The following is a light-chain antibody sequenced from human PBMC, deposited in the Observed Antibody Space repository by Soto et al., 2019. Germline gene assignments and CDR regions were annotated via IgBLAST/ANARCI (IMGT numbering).Light chain of an antibody. CDR2: DAS. V-gene: IGKV3-11*01. Sequence: EIVVTQSPATLSLSPGERANLSCRSSQSVSSYLAWYQQKPGQAPRLLIYDASNMATGITARFSGSGSGTDFTLTISSLEPEDFAVYYCQQRSNWPTLTFGGGTKVEIK. CDR1: QSVSSY. J-gene: IGKJ4*01. CDR3: QQRSNWPTLT.